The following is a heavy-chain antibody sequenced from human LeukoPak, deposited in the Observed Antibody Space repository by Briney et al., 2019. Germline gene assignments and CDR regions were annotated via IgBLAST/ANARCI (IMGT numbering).Heavy chain of an antibody. J-gene: IGHJ5*02. V-gene: IGHV1-3*01. CDR3: ARDLSYGQGWFDP. CDR1: GYTFTSYA. CDR2: INAGNGNT. Sequence: ASVKVSCKASGYTFTSYAMHWVRQAPGQRLEWMGWINAGNGNTKYSQKFQGRVTITRDTSASTAYMEPSSLRSEDTAVYYCARDLSYGQGWFDPWGQGTLVTVSS. D-gene: IGHD2-8*01.